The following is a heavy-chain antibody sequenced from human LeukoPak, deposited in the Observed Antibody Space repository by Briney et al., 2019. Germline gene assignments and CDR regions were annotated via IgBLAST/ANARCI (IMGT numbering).Heavy chain of an antibody. CDR2: INPNSGGT. J-gene: IGHJ4*02. CDR3: ARVIYATYYFDY. Sequence: ASVKVSCKASGYTFTGYYMHWVRQAPGQGLEWMGWINPNSGGTNYAQKFQGRVTMTRDTSISTAYMELSRLRSDDTAVYYCARVIYATYYFDYWGQGNLVTVSS. V-gene: IGHV1-2*02. CDR1: GYTFTGYY. D-gene: IGHD2/OR15-2a*01.